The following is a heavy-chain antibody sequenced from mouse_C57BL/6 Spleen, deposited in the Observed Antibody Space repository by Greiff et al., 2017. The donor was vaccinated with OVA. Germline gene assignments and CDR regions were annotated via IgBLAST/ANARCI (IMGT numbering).Heavy chain of an antibody. CDR2: IHPNSGST. CDR1: GYTFTSYW. D-gene: IGHD3-2*02. J-gene: IGHJ3*01. CDR3: ARWSDSSGFAY. Sequence: QVQLQQPGAELVKPGASVKLSCKASGYTFTSYWMHWVKQRPGQGLEWIGMIHPNSGSTNYNEKFKSKATLTVDKSSSTAYMQLSSLTSEDSAVYYCARWSDSSGFAYWGQGTLVTVSA. V-gene: IGHV1-64*01.